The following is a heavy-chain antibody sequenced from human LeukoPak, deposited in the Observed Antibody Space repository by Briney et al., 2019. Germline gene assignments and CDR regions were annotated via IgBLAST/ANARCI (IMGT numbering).Heavy chain of an antibody. CDR1: AGSFSGQA. D-gene: IGHD3-22*01. CDR3: ARGMRSHYYDFTGLYYYYLDL. Sequence: SVKVSCKASAGSFSGQAITWVRQAPGQGLECLGRIIPIFGSTEYAQKFQGRVTITTDKSATTAYMELSSLRSDDTAVYSCARGMRSHYYDFTGLYYYYLDLWGKGTMVTVSS. CDR2: IIPIFGST. J-gene: IGHJ6*03. V-gene: IGHV1-69*05.